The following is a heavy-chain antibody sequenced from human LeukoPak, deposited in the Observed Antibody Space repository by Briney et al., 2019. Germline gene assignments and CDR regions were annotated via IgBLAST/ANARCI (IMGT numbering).Heavy chain of an antibody. CDR1: GGSISSHY. CDR3: ARGGGEGYYGSGSYIDY. D-gene: IGHD3-10*01. V-gene: IGHV4-59*11. CDR2: TYYSGRT. J-gene: IGHJ4*02. Sequence: SETLSLTCTVSGGSISSHYWSWIRQPPGKGLEWIGYTYYSGRTTYSPSLKSRVTISIDTSKNQFSLRLSSVTAADTAVYYCARGGGEGYYGSGSYIDYWGQGTLVTVSS.